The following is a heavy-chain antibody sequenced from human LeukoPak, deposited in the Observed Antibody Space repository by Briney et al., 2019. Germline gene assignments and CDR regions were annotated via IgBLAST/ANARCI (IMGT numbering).Heavy chain of an antibody. CDR1: GFTLSTYT. J-gene: IGHJ4*02. CDR3: AREDGGNYFDY. Sequence: GGSLRLSCAASGFTLSTYTMNWVRQAPGKGLEWVSYISSSGSTIVYADSVKGRFTISRDNAKNSLYLQMNSLRAEDTAVYYCAREDGGNYFDYWGQGTLVTVSS. V-gene: IGHV3-48*03. CDR2: ISSSGSTI. D-gene: IGHD6-25*01.